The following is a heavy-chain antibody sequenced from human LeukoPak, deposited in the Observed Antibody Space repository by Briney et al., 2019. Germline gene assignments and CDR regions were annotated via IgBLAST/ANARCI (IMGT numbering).Heavy chain of an antibody. D-gene: IGHD2-15*01. Sequence: TSETLSLTCTVSGGSISTAAYYWSWIRQPPGKGLEWIGYIYYIGSTNYNPSLKSRVTMSVDTSKNQFSLRLSSVTAADTAVYYCARVHYCSGDSCYLGWFDPWGQGTLVTVSS. CDR2: IYYIGST. J-gene: IGHJ5*02. CDR1: GGSISTAAYY. V-gene: IGHV4-61*08. CDR3: ARVHYCSGDSCYLGWFDP.